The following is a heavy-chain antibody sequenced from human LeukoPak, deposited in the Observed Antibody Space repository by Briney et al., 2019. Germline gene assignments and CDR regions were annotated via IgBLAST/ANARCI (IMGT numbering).Heavy chain of an antibody. CDR3: ARGRQLHLGELFPFAEFFQP. CDR1: GYTFTDQY. CDR2: INPNSGGT. Sequence: ASVTVSCKTSGYTFTDQYLHWVRQAPGQGLEWMGWINPNSGGTKSAQKLQGRVIMTRDTSISTAYMELRSLSSDDTAVYYCARGRQLHLGELFPFAEFFQPWGQGTLVTVFS. V-gene: IGHV1-2*02. J-gene: IGHJ1*01. D-gene: IGHD3-16*01.